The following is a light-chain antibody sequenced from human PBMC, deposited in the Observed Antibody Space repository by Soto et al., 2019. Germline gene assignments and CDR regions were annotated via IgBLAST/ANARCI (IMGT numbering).Light chain of an antibody. CDR3: QHYNHWLWT. CDR1: QSVSSSY. Sequence: EIVLTQSPGTLSLSPGERATLSCRASQSVSSSYLAWYQQKPGQAPRLLIYGAPTRATGIPARFSGSGSGTEFTLTISSLQSEDSAVYYCQHYNHWLWTFGQGTKVDIK. J-gene: IGKJ1*01. V-gene: IGKV3-15*01. CDR2: GAP.